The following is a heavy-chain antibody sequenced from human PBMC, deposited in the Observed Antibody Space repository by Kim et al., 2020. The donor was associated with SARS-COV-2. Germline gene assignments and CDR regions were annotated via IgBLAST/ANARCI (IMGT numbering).Heavy chain of an antibody. CDR2: INHRGST. D-gene: IGHD6-13*01. V-gene: IGHV4-34*01. CDR1: GGSFSGYY. J-gene: IGHJ4*02. CDR3: ARGLVIAAGNDY. Sequence: SETLSLTCAVYGGSFSGYYWSWIRQPPGKGLEWIGEINHRGSTNYNPSLKSRVTISVDTSKNQYSLKLSSVTAADTAVYYCARGLVIAAGNDYWGQGTLVTVSS.